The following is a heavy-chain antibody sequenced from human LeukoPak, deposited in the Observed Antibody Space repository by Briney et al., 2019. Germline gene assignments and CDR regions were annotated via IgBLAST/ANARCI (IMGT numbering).Heavy chain of an antibody. Sequence: SETLSLTCTVSGGSISSDYWSWIRQPPGKGLEWIGYIYYSGSTNYNPSLKSRVTISVDTSKNQFSLKLSSVTAADTAVYYCARGVYSYGYAYWGQGTLVTVSS. J-gene: IGHJ4*02. CDR3: ARGVYSYGYAY. V-gene: IGHV4-59*12. CDR1: GGSISSDY. CDR2: IYYSGST. D-gene: IGHD5-18*01.